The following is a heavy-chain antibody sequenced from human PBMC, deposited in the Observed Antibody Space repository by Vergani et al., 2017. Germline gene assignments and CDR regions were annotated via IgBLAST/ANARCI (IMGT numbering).Heavy chain of an antibody. Sequence: QLQLQESGPGLVKPSATLSLTCSVSGASIRSSNYYWGWIRQPPGKGLEWIASIYYSGSTYYNPSLKSRVTISVDTSQNQLSLKLSSVTAADTAVYYCARGREVTTSHFDYWGQGTLVTVSS. J-gene: IGHJ4*02. CDR3: ARGREVTTSHFDY. CDR1: GASIRSSNYY. CDR2: IYYSGST. D-gene: IGHD4-17*01. V-gene: IGHV4-39*01.